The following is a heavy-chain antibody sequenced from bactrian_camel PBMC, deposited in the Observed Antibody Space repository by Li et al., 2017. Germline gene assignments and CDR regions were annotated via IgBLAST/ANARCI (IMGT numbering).Heavy chain of an antibody. CDR1: GFTFSSYY. J-gene: IGHJ6*01. CDR3: VTTPELNNGDDLGY. D-gene: IGHD6*01. CDR2: IHSDGTNA. V-gene: IGHV3-2*01. Sequence: QVQLVESGGGLVQPGGSLTLSCATSGFTFSSYYMYWVRQAPGKGLEWMSSIHSDGTNANYGDSVNGRFTMSRDNAKNTVYLQMNSLKSEDTALYYCVTTPELNNGDDLGYWGQGTQVTVS.